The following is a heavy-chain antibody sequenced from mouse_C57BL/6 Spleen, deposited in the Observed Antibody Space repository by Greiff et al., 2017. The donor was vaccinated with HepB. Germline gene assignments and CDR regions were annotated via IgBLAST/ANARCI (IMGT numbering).Heavy chain of an antibody. D-gene: IGHD1-1*01. J-gene: IGHJ1*03. Sequence: VQGVESGPGLVQPSQSLSITCTVSGFSLTSYGVHWVRQSPGKGLEWLGVIWSGGSTDYNAAFISRLSISKDNSKSQVFFKMNSLQADDTAIYYCARNWGYYYGRSYFDVWGTGTTVTVSS. CDR2: IWSGGST. CDR1: GFSLTSYG. V-gene: IGHV2-2*01. CDR3: ARNWGYYYGRSYFDV.